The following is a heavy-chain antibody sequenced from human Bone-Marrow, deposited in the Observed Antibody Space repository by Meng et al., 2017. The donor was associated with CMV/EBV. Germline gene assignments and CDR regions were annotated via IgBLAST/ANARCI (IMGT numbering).Heavy chain of an antibody. CDR1: GFTFSSYD. CDR3: ARAPSSWYDY. V-gene: IGHV3-13*01. J-gene: IGHJ4*02. CDR2: IGTAGDT. Sequence: LALTCAASGFTFSSYDMHWVRRATGKGLEWVSAIGTAGDTYYPGSVKGRFTISRENAKNSLYLQMNSLRAGDTAVYYCARAPSSWYDYWGQGPLVPVPS. D-gene: IGHD6-13*01.